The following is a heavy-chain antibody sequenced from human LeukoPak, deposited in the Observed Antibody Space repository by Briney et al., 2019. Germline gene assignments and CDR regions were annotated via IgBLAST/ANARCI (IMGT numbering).Heavy chain of an antibody. Sequence: PSETLSLTCTVSGGSISTYYWTWIRQPPGKGLEGIGSMYHSGSTYYNPPLKSRGTISEDTSKNQFSLKLRSVTAADTAVYYCATSFRRDGYNRWYFDLWGRGTLVTVSS. J-gene: IGHJ2*01. V-gene: IGHV4-59*04. CDR2: MYHSGST. D-gene: IGHD5-24*01. CDR3: ATSFRRDGYNRWYFDL. CDR1: GGSISTYY.